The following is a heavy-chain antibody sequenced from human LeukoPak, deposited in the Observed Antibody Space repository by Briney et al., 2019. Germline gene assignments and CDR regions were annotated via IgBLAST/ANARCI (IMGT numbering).Heavy chain of an antibody. CDR3: AREESAGIYR. CDR2: MNANSGNT. Sequence: GASVKVSCKASGYTFTSYDINWVRQATGQGLEWMGWMNANSGNTGYAQKFQGRLTMTRDMSTSPVYMELSSLRSEDTAVYYCAREESAGIYRWGQGTLVTVSS. CDR1: GYTFTSYD. V-gene: IGHV1-8*01. D-gene: IGHD3-16*02. J-gene: IGHJ4*02.